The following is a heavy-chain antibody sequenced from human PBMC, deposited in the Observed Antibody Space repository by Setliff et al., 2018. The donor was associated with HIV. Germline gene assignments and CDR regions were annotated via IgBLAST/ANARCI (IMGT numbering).Heavy chain of an antibody. V-gene: IGHV4-4*07. J-gene: IGHJ4*02. CDR1: GGSISSYY. Sequence: SETLSLTCTVSGGSISSYYWSWIRQPAGKGLEWIGRIYTSGSTNYNPSLKSRVTMSVDTSKNQFSLRLSSVTAADTGVYYCARDVYSYGRFYFDYWGQGTLVTVSS. CDR2: IYTSGST. CDR3: ARDVYSYGRFYFDY. D-gene: IGHD5-18*01.